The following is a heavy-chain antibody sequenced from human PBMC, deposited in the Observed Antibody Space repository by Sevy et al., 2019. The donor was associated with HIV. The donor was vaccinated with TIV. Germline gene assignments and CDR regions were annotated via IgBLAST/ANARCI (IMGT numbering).Heavy chain of an antibody. CDR3: ARDLPPSATTVPHFDC. D-gene: IGHD4-17*01. Sequence: GGSLRLSCAASRFSFSSYEMNWVRQAPGKGLEWVSYISNSGTTISYSDSVRGRFTISRDNARNLLYLQMNSLRAEDTAVYFCARDLPPSATTVPHFDCWGQGTLVTVSS. CDR2: ISNSGTTI. CDR1: RFSFSSYE. V-gene: IGHV3-48*03. J-gene: IGHJ4*02.